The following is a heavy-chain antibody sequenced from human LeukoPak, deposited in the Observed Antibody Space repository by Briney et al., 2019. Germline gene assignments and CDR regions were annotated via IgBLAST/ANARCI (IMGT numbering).Heavy chain of an antibody. V-gene: IGHV3-7*01. CDR2: IKQDGSEK. CDR3: ARDEIRIAAAGFYFDY. J-gene: IGHJ4*02. Sequence: GGSLRLSCAASGFTFSSYWMSWVRQAPGKGLEWVANIKQDGSEKYYVDSVKGRFTISRDNAKNSLYLQMNSLRAEDTAVYYCARDEIRIAAAGFYFDYWGQGTLVTVSS. D-gene: IGHD6-13*01. CDR1: GFTFSSYW.